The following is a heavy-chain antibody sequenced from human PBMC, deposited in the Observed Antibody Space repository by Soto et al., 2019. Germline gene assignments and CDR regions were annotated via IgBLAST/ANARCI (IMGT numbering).Heavy chain of an antibody. CDR3: ARSNYDILTGYSNDYYFDY. D-gene: IGHD3-9*01. CDR1: GFTFSSYG. Sequence: PGGSLRLSCAASGFTFSSYGMHWVRQAPGKGLEWVAVIWYDGSNKYYADPVKGRFTISRDNSKNTLYLQMNSLRAEDTAVYYCARSNYDILTGYSNDYYFDYWGQGTLVTVSS. V-gene: IGHV3-33*01. CDR2: IWYDGSNK. J-gene: IGHJ4*02.